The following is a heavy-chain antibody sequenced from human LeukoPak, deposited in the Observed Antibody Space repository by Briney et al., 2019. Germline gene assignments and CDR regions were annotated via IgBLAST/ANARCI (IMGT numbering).Heavy chain of an antibody. CDR1: GFTFSSYA. CDR3: ARELYGSGSHTYYYGMDV. CDR2: ISYDGSNK. J-gene: IGHJ6*02. V-gene: IGHV3-30*04. Sequence: GRSLRLSCAASGFTFSSYAMHWVRQAPGKGLEWVAVISYDGSNKYYADSVKGRFTISRDNSKNTLYLQMNSLRAEDTAVYYCARELYGSGSHTYYYGMDVWGQGTLVTVSS. D-gene: IGHD3-10*01.